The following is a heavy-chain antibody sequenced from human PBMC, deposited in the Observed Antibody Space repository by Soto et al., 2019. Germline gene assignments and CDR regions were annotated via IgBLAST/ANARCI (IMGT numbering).Heavy chain of an antibody. V-gene: IGHV3-33*01. J-gene: IGHJ6*02. CDR3: ARDGSSNHYYYYGMDV. D-gene: IGHD6-13*01. CDR1: GFTFSSYG. Sequence: PGGSLRLSCAACGFTFSSYGMHWVRQAPGKGLEWVAVIWYDGSNKYYADSVKGRFTISRDNSKNTLYLQMNSLRAEDTAVYYCARDGSSNHYYYYGMDVWGQGTTVTVSS. CDR2: IWYDGSNK.